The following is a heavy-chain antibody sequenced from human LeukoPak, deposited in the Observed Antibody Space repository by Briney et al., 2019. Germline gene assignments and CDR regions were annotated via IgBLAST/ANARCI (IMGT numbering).Heavy chain of an antibody. V-gene: IGHV4-4*02. CDR2: IYHSGST. CDR1: GGSISSSNW. CDR3: ARVSVYYDSSGYYYLFDY. J-gene: IGHJ4*02. D-gene: IGHD3-22*01. Sequence: SETLSLTCAVSGGSISSSNWWSWVRQPPGKGLEWIGEIYHSGSTNYNPSLKSRVTISVDKTKNQFSLKLSSVTAADTAVYYCARVSVYYDSSGYYYLFDYWGQGTLVTVSS.